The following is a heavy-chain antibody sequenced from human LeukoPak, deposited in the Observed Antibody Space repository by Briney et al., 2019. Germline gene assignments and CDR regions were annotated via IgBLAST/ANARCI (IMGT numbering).Heavy chain of an antibody. J-gene: IGHJ3*02. V-gene: IGHV1-69*13. CDR1: GGTFSSYA. Sequence: SVKVSCKASGGTFSSYAISWVRQAPGQGLEWMGGIIPIFGTANYAQKFQGRVTITADEFTSTAYMELSSLRSEDTAVYYCARAMERLVDGYNDAFDIWGQGTMVTVSS. D-gene: IGHD5-24*01. CDR3: ARAMERLVDGYNDAFDI. CDR2: IIPIFGTA.